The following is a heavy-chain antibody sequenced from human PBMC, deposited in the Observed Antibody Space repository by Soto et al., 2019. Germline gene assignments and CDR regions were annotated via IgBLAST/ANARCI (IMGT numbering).Heavy chain of an antibody. CDR2: IKSKPDGGTT. Sequence: EAQLVESGGGLVKPGGSLRLSCAASGFSFTNAWMSWVRQAPGKGLEWVGLIKSKPDGGTTDYAAPVNARFTISRDDSINTVYLQMNSLKTEDTAVYYCSTGAITMPHWGQGTLVTVSS. D-gene: IGHD2-2*01. CDR3: STGAITMPH. J-gene: IGHJ4*02. V-gene: IGHV3-15*01. CDR1: GFSFTNAW.